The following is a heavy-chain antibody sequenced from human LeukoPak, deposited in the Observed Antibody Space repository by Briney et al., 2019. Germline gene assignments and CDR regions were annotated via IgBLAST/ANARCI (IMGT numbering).Heavy chain of an antibody. D-gene: IGHD1-26*01. V-gene: IGHV3-49*03. CDR1: GFTFGDYA. CDR3: AKDRHSGSNLGYMDV. Sequence: GGSLRLSCTASGFTFGDYAMSWFRQAPGKGLEWVGFIRSKAYGGTTEYAASVKGRFTISRGDSKSIAYLQMNSLRAEDTAVYYCAKDRHSGSNLGYMDVWGKGTTVTISS. J-gene: IGHJ6*03. CDR2: IRSKAYGGTT.